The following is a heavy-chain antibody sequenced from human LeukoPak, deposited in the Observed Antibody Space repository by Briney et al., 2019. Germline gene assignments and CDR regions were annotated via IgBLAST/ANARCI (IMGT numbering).Heavy chain of an antibody. Sequence: GGSLRLSCAASGFTFRSYTMNWVRQAPGKGLEWVSYISGNGNTIEHADSVKGHFTISRDNAKNSLSLQMNSLRTEDTAVYYCVSRAYRGEFDVWGQGTMVTVSS. D-gene: IGHD1-26*01. V-gene: IGHV3-48*03. CDR1: GFTFRSYT. J-gene: IGHJ3*01. CDR3: VSRAYRGEFDV. CDR2: ISGNGNTI.